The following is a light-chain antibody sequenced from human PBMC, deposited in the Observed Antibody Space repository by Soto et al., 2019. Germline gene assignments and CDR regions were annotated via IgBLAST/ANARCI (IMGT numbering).Light chain of an antibody. V-gene: IGKV3-11*01. J-gene: IGKJ4*01. CDR2: DAS. Sequence: EIVFTQSPATLSLSPGERATLSCRASQSVSSYLAWYQQKPGQAPRLLIYDASNRAAGIPARFSGSGSGTDFTLTISGXEPEDFAVYYCQHRSNWPLTFGGGTKVDIK. CDR1: QSVSSY. CDR3: QHRSNWPLT.